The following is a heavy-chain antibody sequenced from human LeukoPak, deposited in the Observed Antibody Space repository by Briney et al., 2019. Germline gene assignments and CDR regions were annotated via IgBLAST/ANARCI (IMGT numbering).Heavy chain of an antibody. Sequence: LAGGSLRLSCAASGFTFSSYSMNWVRLAPGKGLEWVSYISSSSSTIYYADSVKGRFTISRDNAKNSLYLQMNSLRAEDTAVYYCARPSSGWEPFYWGQGTLVTVSS. CDR2: ISSSSSTI. CDR3: ARPSSGWEPFY. D-gene: IGHD6-19*01. V-gene: IGHV3-48*04. J-gene: IGHJ4*02. CDR1: GFTFSSYS.